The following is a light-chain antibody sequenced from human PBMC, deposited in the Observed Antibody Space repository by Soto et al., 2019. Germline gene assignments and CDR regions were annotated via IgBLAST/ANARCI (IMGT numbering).Light chain of an antibody. CDR1: QSVSSN. J-gene: IGKJ5*01. V-gene: IGKV3-15*01. CDR3: QQYNNWIT. CDR2: GAS. Sequence: EIVMTQSPATLSVSPGERATLSCGASQSVSSNLAWYQQKPGQAPRLLIYGASTRATGIPARFSGSGSGTEFTLTISSLQSEDFAVYYCQQYNNWITFGQGTRLEIK.